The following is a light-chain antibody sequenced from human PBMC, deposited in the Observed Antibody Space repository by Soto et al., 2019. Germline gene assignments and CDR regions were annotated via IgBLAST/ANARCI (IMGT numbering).Light chain of an antibody. Sequence: DIVMTQSPDSLAVSLGERATINCKSSQSVLYSSNNKNYLAWYQQKPGQPPKLLIYWASTRESGVPDRFSGSGSGTDLTLTISSLQAGDVAVYYCQQYYSTPPYTFGQGTKLEIK. CDR3: QQYYSTPPYT. CDR2: WAS. J-gene: IGKJ2*01. V-gene: IGKV4-1*01. CDR1: QSVLYSSNNKNY.